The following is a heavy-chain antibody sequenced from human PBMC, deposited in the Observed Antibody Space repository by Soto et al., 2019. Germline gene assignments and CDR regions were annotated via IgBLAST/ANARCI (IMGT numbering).Heavy chain of an antibody. Sequence: QVQLQESGPGLVKPSQTLSLTCTVSGGSISSGDYYWTWIRQHPGKGLEWIGYIYYSGSTKHNPSLKSRITISVDTSKNQFSLTLNSVTAAATAVYYCARTKTSSTSFHVDYWGQGTQVTVSS. J-gene: IGHJ4*02. D-gene: IGHD2-2*01. V-gene: IGHV4-31*03. CDR3: ARTKTSSTSFHVDY. CDR1: GGSISSGDYY. CDR2: IYYSGST.